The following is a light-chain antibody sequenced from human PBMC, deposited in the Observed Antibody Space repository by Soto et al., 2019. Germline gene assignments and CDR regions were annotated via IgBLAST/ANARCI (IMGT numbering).Light chain of an antibody. CDR1: SSNIGAGYD. V-gene: IGLV1-40*01. Sequence: QYVLTQPPSVSGAPGQRVTISCTGSSSNIGAGYDVHWYQQLPGTAPKLLIYGNSNRPSGVPDRFSGSKSGTSASLAITGLQAEDEADYYCQSYDISLSVWVFGGGTKVTVL. J-gene: IGLJ3*02. CDR3: QSYDISLSVWV. CDR2: GNS.